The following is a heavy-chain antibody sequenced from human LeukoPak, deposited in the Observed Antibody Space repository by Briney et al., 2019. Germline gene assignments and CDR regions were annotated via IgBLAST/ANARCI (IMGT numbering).Heavy chain of an antibody. Sequence: GGSLRLSCAASGFTFSSYGMHWVRQAPGKGLEWVAVISYDGSNRYYADSVRGRFTISRDNAKNSLYLQMNSLRAEDTAVYYCAELGITMIGGVWGKGTTVTVSS. CDR3: AELGITMIGGV. CDR2: ISYDGSNR. CDR1: GFTFSSYG. D-gene: IGHD3-10*02. J-gene: IGHJ6*04. V-gene: IGHV3-30*18.